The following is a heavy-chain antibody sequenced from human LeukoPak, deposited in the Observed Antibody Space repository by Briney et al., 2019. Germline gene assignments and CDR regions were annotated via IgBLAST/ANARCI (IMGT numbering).Heavy chain of an antibody. V-gene: IGHV3-43*02. CDR3: ATWAFYHNLDV. CDR1: GFTIRHYA. D-gene: IGHD2/OR15-2a*01. Sequence: GGALRLSCAASGFTIRHYAMYWLRQGPGRGLGQVSVIIADGSGTFYADYVRGRFNTSRDNSKNSLYLQMNSLTSEGTALYYCATWAFYHNLDVWGQGTTVIVSS. CDR2: IIADGSGT. J-gene: IGHJ6*02.